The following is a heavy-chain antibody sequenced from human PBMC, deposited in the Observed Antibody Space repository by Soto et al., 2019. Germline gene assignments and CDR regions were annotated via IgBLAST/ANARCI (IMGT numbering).Heavy chain of an antibody. CDR3: AIDDWWNYRYYQMAS. V-gene: IGHV1-69*13. CDR2: IIPVFGSA. D-gene: IGHD1-7*01. Sequence: PVKVSCKSSGDTFSSYSITWVRQAPGQGLEWMGGIIPVFGSANYAQKFQGRVTITADESTSTAYMELSSLRSQDTAVYFCAIDDWWNYRYYQMASRGQGATVTVSS. J-gene: IGHJ6*02. CDR1: GDTFSSYS.